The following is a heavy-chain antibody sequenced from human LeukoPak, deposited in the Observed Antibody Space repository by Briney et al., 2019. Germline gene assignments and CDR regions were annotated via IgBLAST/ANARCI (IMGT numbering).Heavy chain of an antibody. Sequence: SETLSLTCTVSGDSISSHYWSWIRQPPGKGLEWIGSIYYSGSTYYNPSLKSRVTISVDTSKNQFSLKLSSVTAADTAVYYCYKDYYDSSGYYPDDYWGQGTLVTVSS. CDR1: GDSISSHY. V-gene: IGHV4-39*07. J-gene: IGHJ4*02. CDR3: YKDYYDSSGYYPDDY. CDR2: IYYSGST. D-gene: IGHD3-22*01.